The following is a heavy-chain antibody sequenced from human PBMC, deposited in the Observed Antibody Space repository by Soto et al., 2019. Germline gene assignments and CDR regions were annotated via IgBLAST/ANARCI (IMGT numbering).Heavy chain of an antibody. Sequence: GASVKVSCKASGYTFTSYGISWVRQAPGQGLEWMGWIIPIFGAANYAQKFQGRVTITADESTSTAYMELSSLRSEDTAVHYCARPSIINYYDSSGFPPDYWGQGTLVTVSS. CDR3: ARPSIINYYDSSGFPPDY. V-gene: IGHV1-69*13. J-gene: IGHJ4*02. D-gene: IGHD3-22*01. CDR1: GYTFTSYG. CDR2: IIPIFGAA.